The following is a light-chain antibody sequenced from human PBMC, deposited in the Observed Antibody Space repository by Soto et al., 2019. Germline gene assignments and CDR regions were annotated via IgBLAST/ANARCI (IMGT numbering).Light chain of an antibody. Sequence: EIVLTQSPGTLSLSPGERATLSCRASQSVSSSYLAWYQQKPGQAPRLLIYGASSRATGIPDRFSGSGSGTDVTLTISRREPEDFAVSYCQQYGSSPPWTFGQGTKVEIK. J-gene: IGKJ1*01. CDR2: GAS. V-gene: IGKV3-20*01. CDR3: QQYGSSPPWT. CDR1: QSVSSSY.